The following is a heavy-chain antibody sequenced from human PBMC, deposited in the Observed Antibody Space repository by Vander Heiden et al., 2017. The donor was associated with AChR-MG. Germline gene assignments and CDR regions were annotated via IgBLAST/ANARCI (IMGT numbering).Heavy chain of an antibody. J-gene: IGHJ6*02. CDR3: ARVGRSGYRGYYYYGMDV. V-gene: IGHV4-59*11. CDR2: IYYSGST. Sequence: QVQLQESGPGLVKPSDTLSLTCTVSGGPIRRHYWSWIRQPPGKGLERIGYIYYSGSTNYNPSLKSRVTISVDTSKNQFSLKLSSVTAADTAVYYCARVGRSGYRGYYYYGMDVWGQGTTVTVSS. CDR1: GGPIRRHY. D-gene: IGHD5-12*01.